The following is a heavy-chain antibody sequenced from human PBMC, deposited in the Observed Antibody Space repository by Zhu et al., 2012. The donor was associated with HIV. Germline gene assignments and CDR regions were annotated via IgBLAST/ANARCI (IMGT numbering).Heavy chain of an antibody. Sequence: QVQLQESGPGLVKPSETLSLTCTVSGGSISSSSYYWGWIRQPPGKGLEWIGSIYYSGSTYYNPSLKSRVTISVDTSKNQFSLKLSSVTAADTAVYYCARAPEGWYFDLWGRGTLVTVSS. CDR3: ARAPEGWYFDL. V-gene: IGHV4-39*07. CDR1: GGSISSSSYY. CDR2: IYYSGST. J-gene: IGHJ2*01.